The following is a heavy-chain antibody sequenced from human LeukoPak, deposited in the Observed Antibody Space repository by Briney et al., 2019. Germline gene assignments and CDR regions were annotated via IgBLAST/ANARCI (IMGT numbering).Heavy chain of an antibody. D-gene: IGHD3-22*01. CDR3: ARDPGTDSSGYTWYFDL. CDR2: IYRSGNT. V-gene: IGHV4-38-2*02. Sequence: SETLSLTCDVSGYSISSGYYWGWIRQPPGKELVYIGSIYRSGNTYYNPSLKSRVTISVDTSKNQFSLKMSSLTAADTAVYYCARDPGTDSSGYTWYFDLWGRGTLVTVSS. J-gene: IGHJ2*01. CDR1: GYSISSGYY.